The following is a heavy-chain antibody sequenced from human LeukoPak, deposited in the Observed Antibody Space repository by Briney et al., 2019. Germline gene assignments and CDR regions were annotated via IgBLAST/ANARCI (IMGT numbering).Heavy chain of an antibody. V-gene: IGHV3-30*02. CDR1: GFTFSSYG. CDR3: AKEASGSRTYFDY. D-gene: IGHD1-26*01. Sequence: PGGSLRLSCAASGFTFSSYGMHWVRQAPGKGLEWVAFIRYDGSNKYYADSVKGRFTISRTNSKNTLYLQMNSLRAEDTAVYYCAKEASGSRTYFDYWGQGTLVTVSS. CDR2: IRYDGSNK. J-gene: IGHJ4*02.